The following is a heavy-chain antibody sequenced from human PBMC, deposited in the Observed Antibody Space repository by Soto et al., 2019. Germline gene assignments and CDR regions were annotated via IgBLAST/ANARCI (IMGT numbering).Heavy chain of an antibody. D-gene: IGHD6-13*01. J-gene: IGHJ6*02. CDR1: GGTFSSYA. Sequence: SVKVSCKTSGGTFSSYAINWVRQAPGQGLEWMGGIVPLFRTTNYAQKFQGRVTITADTSTYTVYMELSELRSGDTAVYYCARGVYSSTWYNFLDLFGVDVWGQGTTVTLSS. V-gene: IGHV1-69*06. CDR3: ARGVYSSTWYNFLDLFGVDV. CDR2: IVPLFRTT.